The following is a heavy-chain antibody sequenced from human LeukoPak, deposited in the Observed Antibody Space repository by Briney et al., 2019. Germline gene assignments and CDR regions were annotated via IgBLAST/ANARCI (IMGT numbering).Heavy chain of an antibody. J-gene: IGHJ4*02. CDR1: GFSFSTYW. CDR2: IKQDGSEK. D-gene: IGHD2-2*01. Sequence: GGSLRLSCAASGFSFSTYWMSWVRQAPGKGLEWVANIKQDGSEKYYVDSVKGRFTISRDNAKNSLYLQMNSLRAEDTAVYYCAREYCSSTSCLYDYWGLGTLVTVSS. V-gene: IGHV3-7*01. CDR3: AREYCSSTSCLYDY.